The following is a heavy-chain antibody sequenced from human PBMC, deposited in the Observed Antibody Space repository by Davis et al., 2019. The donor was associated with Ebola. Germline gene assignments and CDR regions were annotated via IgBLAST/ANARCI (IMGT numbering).Heavy chain of an antibody. CDR3: ATTQWLREFDN. J-gene: IGHJ4*02. CDR2: IYDRST. V-gene: IGHV3-53*05. CDR1: GFTVSSNH. D-gene: IGHD6-19*01. Sequence: GSLRLSCAASGFTVSSNHMSWVRQAPGKGLEWVSVIYDRSTAYADSVRGRFTISRDKSNNSLYLDMNSLRVDDTAVYYCATTQWLREFDNWGQGTLVTVSS.